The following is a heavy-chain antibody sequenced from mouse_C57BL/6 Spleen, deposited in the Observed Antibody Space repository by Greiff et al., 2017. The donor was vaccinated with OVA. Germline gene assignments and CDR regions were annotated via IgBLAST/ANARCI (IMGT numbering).Heavy chain of an antibody. CDR3: ARDRYYGSSYVRYFDV. CDR1: GFTFSSYA. Sequence: EVQRVESGGGLVKPGGSLKLSCAASGFTFSSYAMSWVRQTPEKRLEWVATISDGGSYTYYPDNVKGRVTLSRDNAKNTLYLQMSHLKSEDTAMYYCARDRYYGSSYVRYFDVWGTGTTVTVSS. J-gene: IGHJ1*03. CDR2: ISDGGSYT. D-gene: IGHD1-1*01. V-gene: IGHV5-4*01.